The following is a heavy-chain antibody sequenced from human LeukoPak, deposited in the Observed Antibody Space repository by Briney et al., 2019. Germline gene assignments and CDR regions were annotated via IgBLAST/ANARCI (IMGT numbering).Heavy chain of an antibody. D-gene: IGHD6-19*01. V-gene: IGHV3-48*02. CDR3: ARAYSSGWSIN. Sequence: PGGSLRLSCAASGFTFNSYSMNWVRQAPGKGLEWVSYISSSSSTIYYADSVKGRLTISRDNANNSLYLQMSSLRDEDTAVYYCARAYSSGWSINWGQGTLVTVSS. CDR1: GFTFNSYS. J-gene: IGHJ4*02. CDR2: ISSSSSTI.